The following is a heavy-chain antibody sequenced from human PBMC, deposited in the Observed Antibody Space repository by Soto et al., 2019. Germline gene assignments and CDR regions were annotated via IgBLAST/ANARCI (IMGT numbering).Heavy chain of an antibody. CDR2: ISTYDGDT. CDR3: ARGDSTGSPRGWFAP. Sequence: QVQLVQSGAEVKKPGASVQVSCKASGYSFTRYGINWVRQAPGQGLEWMGWISTYDGDTNYAQKLQGRVTMTKDTSTSTAYMDLRSLTADDTAVYFCARGDSTGSPRGWFAPWGQGTLVTVSS. V-gene: IGHV1-18*04. CDR1: GYSFTRYG. D-gene: IGHD6-19*01. J-gene: IGHJ5*02.